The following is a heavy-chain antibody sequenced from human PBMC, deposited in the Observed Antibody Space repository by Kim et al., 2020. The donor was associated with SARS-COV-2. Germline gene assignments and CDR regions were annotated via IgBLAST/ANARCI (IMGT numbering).Heavy chain of an antibody. J-gene: IGHJ6*02. CDR2: INDSGGS. CDR3: ARGGGAATEADYYYGMDV. D-gene: IGHD6-25*01. V-gene: IGHV4-34*01. Sequence: SETLSLTCAVYGGSFSRYYWSWIRQPPGEGVEWIGEINDSGGSKYNPSLKSRVAISVDTSKKQFSLKLNSLTAADTAVYYCARGGGAATEADYYYGMDVWGQGTTVIVSS. CDR1: GGSFSRYY.